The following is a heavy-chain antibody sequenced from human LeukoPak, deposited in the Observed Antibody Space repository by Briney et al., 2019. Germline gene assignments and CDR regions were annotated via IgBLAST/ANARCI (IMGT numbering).Heavy chain of an antibody. CDR3: ARGQGYESYYYMDV. V-gene: IGHV3-21*01. D-gene: IGHD2-2*01. CDR2: IRSSTTYV. Sequence: GGSLRLSCAASGFTFSNYNMNWVRQAPGKGLEWVSSIRSSTTYVYYADSVKGRFTISRDNAKNSLYLQMNNLRPEDTAVFYCARGQGYESYYYMDVWGKGTTVSVSS. CDR1: GFTFSNYN. J-gene: IGHJ6*03.